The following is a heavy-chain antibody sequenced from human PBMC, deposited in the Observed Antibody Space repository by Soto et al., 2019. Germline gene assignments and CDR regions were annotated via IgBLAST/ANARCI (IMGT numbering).Heavy chain of an antibody. J-gene: IGHJ6*02. V-gene: IGHV4-34*01. CDR1: GESFSGYY. CDR3: ARRRRGITMVRGTYAMDV. CDR2: INDFGST. D-gene: IGHD3-10*01. Sequence: QVQLQQWGAGLLKPSETLSIGCAVYGESFSGYYWNWIRQPPGKGLEWIGEINDFGSTNYKPSLASRVTISVDTSKKQFSLRLSSVTAADAAVYYCARRRRGITMVRGTYAMDVWGQGTTVTVSS.